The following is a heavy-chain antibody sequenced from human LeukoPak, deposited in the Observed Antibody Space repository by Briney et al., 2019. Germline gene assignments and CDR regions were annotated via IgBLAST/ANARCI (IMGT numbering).Heavy chain of an antibody. CDR3: ASTKYYYDSSGYPAWGYFDY. Sequence: GSLRLSCAASGFTVSSNYMSWVRQAPGKGLEWVSVIYSGGSTYYADSVKGRFTISRDNSKNTLYLQMNSLRAEDTAVYYCASTKYYYDSSGYPAWGYFDYWGQGTLVTVSS. V-gene: IGHV3-66*01. D-gene: IGHD3-22*01. CDR2: IYSGGST. CDR1: GFTVSSNY. J-gene: IGHJ4*02.